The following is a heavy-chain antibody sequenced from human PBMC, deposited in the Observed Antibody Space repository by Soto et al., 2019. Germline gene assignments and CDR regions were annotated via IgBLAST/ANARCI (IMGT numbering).Heavy chain of an antibody. V-gene: IGHV3-9*01. J-gene: IGHJ6*02. CDR2: ISWNSGSI. Sequence: EVQLVESGGGLVQPGRSLRLSCAASGFTFDDYAMHWVRQAPGKGLEWVSGISWNSGSIGYADSVKARFTISRDNAKNSLYLQMNSLRAEDTALYYCAKDRAMQLGYYGMDVWGQGTTVTVSS. CDR3: AKDRAMQLGYYGMDV. CDR1: GFTFDDYA. D-gene: IGHD6-6*01.